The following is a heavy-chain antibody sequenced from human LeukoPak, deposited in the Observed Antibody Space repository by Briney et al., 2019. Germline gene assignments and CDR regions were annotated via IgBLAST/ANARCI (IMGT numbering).Heavy chain of an antibody. J-gene: IGHJ3*01. CDR1: GYDFTNYW. D-gene: IGHD1-14*01. CDR2: VYPGDSDT. Sequence: PGESLKISCKGSGYDFTNYWIAWVRQVPGKGLECLGIVYPGDSDTTYSPSFQGQVTMSADKSITTAYLHWSSLKASDSGIYYCARRTLHRHAYNALDLWGQGTKVIVSP. V-gene: IGHV5-51*01. CDR3: ARRTLHRHAYNALDL.